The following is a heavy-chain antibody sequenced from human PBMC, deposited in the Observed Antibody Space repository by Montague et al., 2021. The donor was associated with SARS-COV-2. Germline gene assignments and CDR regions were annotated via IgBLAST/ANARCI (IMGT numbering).Heavy chain of an antibody. CDR3: ARAQEVSAINGDLNY. V-gene: IGHV4-34*01. Sequence: NNNPSLKTRVTISIDTSKNQFSLKLSSVTAAETAVYYCARAQEVSAINGDLNYWGQGTLVTVSA. J-gene: IGHJ4*02. D-gene: IGHD2-15*01.